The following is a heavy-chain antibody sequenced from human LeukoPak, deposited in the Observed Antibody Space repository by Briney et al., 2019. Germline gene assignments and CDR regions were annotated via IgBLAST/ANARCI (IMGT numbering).Heavy chain of an antibody. Sequence: SETLSLTCTVSGGSISSGDYYWSWIRQPPGKGLEWIGYIYYSGSTYYNPSLKSRVTISVDTSKNQFSLKLSSVTAADTAVYYCARLSTVTTRYFDLWGRGTLVTVPS. V-gene: IGHV4-30-4*08. D-gene: IGHD4-17*01. CDR1: GGSISSGDYY. J-gene: IGHJ2*01. CDR3: ARLSTVTTRYFDL. CDR2: IYYSGST.